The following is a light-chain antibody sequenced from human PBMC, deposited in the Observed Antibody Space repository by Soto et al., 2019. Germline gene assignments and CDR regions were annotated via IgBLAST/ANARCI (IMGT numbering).Light chain of an antibody. V-gene: IGKV3-15*01. J-gene: IGKJ2*01. Sequence: EIVMTQSPATLSFFPGERSTLSCRASQSVSSNLAWYQQKPGQAPRLLIYDSSTRATGIPARFSGSGSGTDFTRTISSLQSEDFAAYYCQQYNSWLTFGQGTKLEIK. CDR1: QSVSSN. CDR3: QQYNSWLT. CDR2: DSS.